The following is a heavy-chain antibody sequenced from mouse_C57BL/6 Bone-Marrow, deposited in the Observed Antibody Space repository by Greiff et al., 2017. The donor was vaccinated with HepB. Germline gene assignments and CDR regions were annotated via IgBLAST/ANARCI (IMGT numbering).Heavy chain of an antibody. V-gene: IGHV1-55*01. J-gene: IGHJ3*01. CDR3: ARPPSYYGSRGGFAY. D-gene: IGHD1-1*01. CDR2: IYPGSGST. CDR1: GYTFTSYW. Sequence: QVQLQQSGAELVKPGASVKMSCKASGYTFTSYWITWVKQRPGQGLEWIGDIYPGSGSTNYNEKFKSKATLTVDTSSSTAYMQLSSLTSEDSAVYYCARPPSYYGSRGGFAYWGQGTLVTVSA.